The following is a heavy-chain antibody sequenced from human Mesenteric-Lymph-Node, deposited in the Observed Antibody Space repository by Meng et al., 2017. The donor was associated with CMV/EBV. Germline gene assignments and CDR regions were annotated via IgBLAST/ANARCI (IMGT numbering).Heavy chain of an antibody. CDR3: ARASKWYDSYFDY. D-gene: IGHD1-1*01. CDR1: GGSSSSSNW. J-gene: IGHJ4*02. CDR2: IYHSGST. Sequence: AVSGGSSSSSNWWSWVRQPPGKGLEWIGEIYHSGSTNYNPSLKSRVTISVDTSKNQFSLMLSSVTAADTAVYYCARASKWYDSYFDYWGQGTLVTVSS. V-gene: IGHV4-4*02.